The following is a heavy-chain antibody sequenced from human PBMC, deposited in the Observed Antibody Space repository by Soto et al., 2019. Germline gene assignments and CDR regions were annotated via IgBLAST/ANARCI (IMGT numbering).Heavy chain of an antibody. Sequence: QLTLKASGPTLVKPTQTLTLTCTFSGFSLSTSGVGVGWIRPPPGKALEWLALIYWDDDKRYTPSLKSRLTITQDTSKNQVVLTMTNIDPVDTATYYCAHSASSGWYRLIDYWGQGTLVTVCS. CDR1: GFSLSTSGVG. CDR3: AHSASSGWYRLIDY. CDR2: IYWDDDK. V-gene: IGHV2-5*02. J-gene: IGHJ4*02. D-gene: IGHD6-19*01.